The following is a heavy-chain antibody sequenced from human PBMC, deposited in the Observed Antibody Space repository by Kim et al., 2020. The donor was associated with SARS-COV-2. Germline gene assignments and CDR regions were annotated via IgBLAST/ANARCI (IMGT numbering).Heavy chain of an antibody. CDR3: AKVSERTSRARSGIYSNVDY. CDR1: GFTFSSYA. Sequence: GGSLRLSCAASGFTFSSYAMSWVRQAPGKGLEWVSAISGSGGSTYYADSVKGRFTISRDNSKNTLYLQMNSLRAEDTAVYYCAKVSERTSRARSGIYSNVDYWGQGTLVTVSS. D-gene: IGHD4-4*01. V-gene: IGHV3-23*01. CDR2: ISGSGGST. J-gene: IGHJ4*02.